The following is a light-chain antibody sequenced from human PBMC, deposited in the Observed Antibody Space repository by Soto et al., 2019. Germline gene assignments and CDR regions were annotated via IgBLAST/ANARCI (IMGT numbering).Light chain of an antibody. CDR3: LQYDTYPVL. Sequence: DIQLTQSPSSLSASVGDRVTITCRASQGINNYLAWFQQKPGKAPKSLIYETSILQSGVPLRFGGGGSGTHFTLTISSLQPADIATYYCLQYDTYPVLFGGGTTVEI. J-gene: IGKJ4*01. CDR2: ETS. CDR1: QGINNY. V-gene: IGKV1-16*01.